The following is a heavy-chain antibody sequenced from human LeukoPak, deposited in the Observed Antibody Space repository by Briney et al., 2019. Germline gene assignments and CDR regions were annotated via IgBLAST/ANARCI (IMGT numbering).Heavy chain of an antibody. CDR1: GYTFTGYY. CDR3: ARVGYCSSTSCSNNWFDP. V-gene: IGHV1-2*02. J-gene: IGHJ5*02. CDR2: INPDSGAT. D-gene: IGHD2-2*01. Sequence: ASVKVSCKASGYTFTGYYTQWVRQAHGQGLEWMGWINPDSGATNYAQKFQGRVTMTRDTSISTAYMELSRLRSDDTAVYYCARVGYCSSTSCSNNWFDPWGQGTLVTVSS.